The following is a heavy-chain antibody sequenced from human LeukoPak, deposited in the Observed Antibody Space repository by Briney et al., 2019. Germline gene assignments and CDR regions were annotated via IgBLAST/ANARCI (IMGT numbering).Heavy chain of an antibody. Sequence: SETLSLTCAVYGGSFSSYYWSWIRQPPGKGLEWIGEINHSGSTNYNPSLKSRVTISVDTSKNQFSLKLSSVTAADTAVYYCARVGFEYPDAFDIWGQGTMVTVSS. CDR1: GGSFSSYY. D-gene: IGHD2-2*02. V-gene: IGHV4-34*01. J-gene: IGHJ3*02. CDR2: INHSGST. CDR3: ARVGFEYPDAFDI.